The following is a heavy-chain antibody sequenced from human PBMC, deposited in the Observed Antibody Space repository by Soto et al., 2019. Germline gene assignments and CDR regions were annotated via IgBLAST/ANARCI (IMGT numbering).Heavy chain of an antibody. D-gene: IGHD5-12*01. V-gene: IGHV4-39*01. CDR3: ARHLGRGGIVATIIRALDX. Sequence: PSETLSLTCTVSGGSISSSSYYWGWIRQPPGKGLEWIGSIYYSGSTYYNPSLKSRVTISVDTSKNQFSLKLSSVTAADTAVYYCARHLGRGGIVATIIRALDXWGQGTLVTVSS. J-gene: IGHJ4*02. CDR1: GGSISSSSYY. CDR2: IYYSGST.